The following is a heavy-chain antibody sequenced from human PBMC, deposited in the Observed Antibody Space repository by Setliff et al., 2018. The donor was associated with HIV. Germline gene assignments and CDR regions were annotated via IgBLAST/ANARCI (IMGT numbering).Heavy chain of an antibody. D-gene: IGHD3-10*01. CDR2: VYYSGST. CDR1: GGSISSYY. Sequence: SETLSLTCTVSGGSISSYYWSWIRQPPGKGLEWIGYVYYSGSTNYNPSLKSRVTISVDTSKNQFSLKLSSVTAADTAVYYCARQITMVRGVYQPYYYYYMDVWVKGTTVTVSS. CDR3: ARQITMVRGVYQPYYYYYMDV. V-gene: IGHV4-59*08. J-gene: IGHJ6*03.